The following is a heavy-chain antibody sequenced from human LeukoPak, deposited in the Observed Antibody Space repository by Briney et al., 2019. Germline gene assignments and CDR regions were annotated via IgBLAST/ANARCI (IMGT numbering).Heavy chain of an antibody. CDR3: ARVGGDIDYGDYYFDY. CDR1: GYPFTSYG. J-gene: IGHJ4*02. CDR2: ISPYNGKV. Sequence: ASVQVSCKTSGYPFTSYGFSWVRQAPGQGFEWMGWISPYNGKVKIAQKFQGRVTMTTDTSASTAYVELRSLRSDDTAMYYCARVGGDIDYGDYYFDYWGQGTLVTVSS. V-gene: IGHV1-18*01. D-gene: IGHD4-17*01.